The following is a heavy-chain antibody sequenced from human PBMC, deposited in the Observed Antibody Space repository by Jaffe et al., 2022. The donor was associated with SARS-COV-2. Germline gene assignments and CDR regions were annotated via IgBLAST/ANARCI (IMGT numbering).Heavy chain of an antibody. J-gene: IGHJ6*03. CDR2: IYPGDSDT. CDR1: GYSFTSYW. D-gene: IGHD4-17*01. Sequence: EVQLVQSGAEVKKPGESLKISCKGSGYSFTSYWIGWVRQMPGKGLEWMGIIYPGDSDTRYSPSFQGQVTISADKSISTAYLQWSSLKASDTAMYYCARHYGEVGSLGGYYYYYYMDVWGKGTTVTVSS. CDR3: ARHYGEVGSLGGYYYYYYMDV. V-gene: IGHV5-51*01.